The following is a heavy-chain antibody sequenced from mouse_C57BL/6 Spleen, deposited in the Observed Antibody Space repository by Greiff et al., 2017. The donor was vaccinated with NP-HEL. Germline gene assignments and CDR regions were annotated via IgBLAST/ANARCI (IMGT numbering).Heavy chain of an antibody. Sequence: EVQLKKKGTELVQPGASVKISCKASGYSFTGYYMNWVKQSPEKSLEWIGEINPSTGGTTYNQKFKAKATLTVDKSSSTAYMQLKSLTSEDSAVYYCASNHYGSKKYFDVWGTGTTVTVSS. CDR2: INPSTGGT. J-gene: IGHJ1*03. CDR3: ASNHYGSKKYFDV. D-gene: IGHD1-1*01. CDR1: GYSFTGYY. V-gene: IGHV1-42*01.